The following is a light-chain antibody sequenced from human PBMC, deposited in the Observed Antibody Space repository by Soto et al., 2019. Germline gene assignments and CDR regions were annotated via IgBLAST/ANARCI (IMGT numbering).Light chain of an antibody. Sequence: DIVMTQSPDSLAVSLGERATINCKSSQSVLYSSNNKNYLAWYQRKPGQPPKLLIYWASTRESGVPDRFSGSGSGTDFTLTISSLQAEDVAVYYCQQYYSNALTFGGGTKVEIK. V-gene: IGKV4-1*01. CDR3: QQYYSNALT. J-gene: IGKJ4*01. CDR2: WAS. CDR1: QSVLYSSNNKNY.